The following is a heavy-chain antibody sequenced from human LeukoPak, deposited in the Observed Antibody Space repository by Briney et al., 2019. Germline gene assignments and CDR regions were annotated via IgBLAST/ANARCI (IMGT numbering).Heavy chain of an antibody. J-gene: IGHJ4*02. Sequence: SQTLSLTCAISGDSVSSNSVTWNWIRQSPSRGLEWLGRTYYRSKWYTEYAVSVKSRITINPDTSKNQFSLQLSSVNPEDTAVYYRARLGSGSNYWGQGTLVTVSS. CDR3: ARLGSGSNY. CDR2: TYYRSKWYT. D-gene: IGHD3-10*01. V-gene: IGHV6-1*01. CDR1: GDSVSSNSVT.